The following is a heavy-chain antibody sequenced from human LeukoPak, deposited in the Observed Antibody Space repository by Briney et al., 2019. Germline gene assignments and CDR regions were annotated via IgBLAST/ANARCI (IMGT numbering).Heavy chain of an antibody. V-gene: IGHV4-61*02. CDR3: AREGYYYDSSGYTRYCYYYGMDV. CDR1: GGSISSGSYY. CDR2: IYTSGST. D-gene: IGHD3-22*01. J-gene: IGHJ6*02. Sequence: SETLSLTCTVSGGSISSGSYYWSWIRQPAGKGLEWIGRIYTSGSTNYNPSLKSRVTISVDTSKNQFSLKLSSVTAADTAVYYCAREGYYYDSSGYTRYCYYYGMDVWGQGTTVTVSS.